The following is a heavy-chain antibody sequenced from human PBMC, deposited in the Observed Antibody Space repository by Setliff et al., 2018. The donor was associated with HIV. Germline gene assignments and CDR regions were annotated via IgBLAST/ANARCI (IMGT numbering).Heavy chain of an antibody. Sequence: SDTLSLTCTVYGGSFSGYYWSWIRQPPGKGLEWIGEIIHSGSTKYNPSLKSRVTIALDTSKNQFSLNLSSVTAADTAVYYCARGPVTLVRGVNRVGLKNEPDYWGQGTLVTVSS. CDR1: GGSFSGYY. D-gene: IGHD3-10*01. CDR2: IIHSGST. V-gene: IGHV4-34*01. CDR3: ARGPVTLVRGVNRVGLKNEPDY. J-gene: IGHJ4*02.